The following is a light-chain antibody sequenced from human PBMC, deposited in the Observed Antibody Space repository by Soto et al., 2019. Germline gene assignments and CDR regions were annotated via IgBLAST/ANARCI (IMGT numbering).Light chain of an antibody. J-gene: IGKJ2*01. V-gene: IGKV3-11*01. CDR3: QQRSNWPPYT. CDR2: DAS. Sequence: SVLTQSPATLSLSPGERATLSCRASQSVSSYLAWYQQKPGQAPRLLLYDASNRAPGIPARFSGSGSGTDFTLTISSLEPEDFAVDYCQQRSNWPPYTFGQGTKLEMK. CDR1: QSVSSY.